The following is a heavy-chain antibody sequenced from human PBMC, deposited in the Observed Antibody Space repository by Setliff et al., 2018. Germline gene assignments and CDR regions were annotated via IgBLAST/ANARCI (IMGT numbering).Heavy chain of an antibody. CDR3: ARGCAAGACYSDYYYYMDV. D-gene: IGHD2-15*01. Sequence: SETLSLTCTVSGGSISSGSHYWSWIRQPAGKGLEWIGRIYASGSTNYNPSLKSRVTISVDMSKNQFSLKLSSVTAADTAMYYCARGCAAGACYSDYYYYMDVWGKGTTVTVSS. V-gene: IGHV4-61*02. CDR2: IYASGST. J-gene: IGHJ6*03. CDR1: GGSISSGSHY.